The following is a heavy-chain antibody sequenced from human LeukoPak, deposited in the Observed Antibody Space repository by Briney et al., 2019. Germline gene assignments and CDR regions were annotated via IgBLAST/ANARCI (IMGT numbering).Heavy chain of an antibody. V-gene: IGHV1-2*02. Sequence: ASVKVSCKASGYTFTGYYMHWVRQAPGQGLEWMGWINPNSGGTNYAQKFQGRVTMTRDTSISTAYMELSSLRSEDTAVYYCARGRRDFWSGFSTYSDAFDVWGQGTVVTVS. CDR1: GYTFTGYY. CDR2: INPNSGGT. CDR3: ARGRRDFWSGFSTYSDAFDV. D-gene: IGHD3-3*01. J-gene: IGHJ3*01.